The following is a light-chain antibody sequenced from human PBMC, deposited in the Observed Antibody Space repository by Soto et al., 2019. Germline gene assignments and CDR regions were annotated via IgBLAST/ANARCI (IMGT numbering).Light chain of an antibody. J-gene: IGLJ2*01. CDR1: NIGSKS. CDR3: QVWDSSSDQHVV. CDR2: YDS. Sequence: SYELTQPPSVSVAPGKTARITCGGNNIGSKSVHWYQQKPGQAPVLVIYYDSDRPSWIPERFSGSNSGNTATLTISRVEAGDEADYYCQVWDSSSDQHVVFGGGTKLTVL. V-gene: IGLV3-21*04.